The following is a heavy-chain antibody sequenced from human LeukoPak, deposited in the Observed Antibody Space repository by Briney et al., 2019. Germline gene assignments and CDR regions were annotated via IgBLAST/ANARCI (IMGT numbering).Heavy chain of an antibody. CDR3: ARDRPGGSYLFDI. J-gene: IGHJ3*02. CDR2: IYSGGST. Sequence: GGSLRLSCAASGFTVSSPYMNWVRHAPGEGLEWVSVIYSGGSTYYAASVKGRFTISRDNSKNTLYLQMNSLRAEDTAVYYCARDRPGGSYLFDIWGQGTMVTVSS. V-gene: IGHV3-66*02. CDR1: GFTVSSPY. D-gene: IGHD1-26*01.